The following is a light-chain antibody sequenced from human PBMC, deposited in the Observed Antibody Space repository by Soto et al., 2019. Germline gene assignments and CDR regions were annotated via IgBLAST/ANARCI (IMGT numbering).Light chain of an antibody. Sequence: EIILTQSPASLSVSPGERATLSCRASQSVNNNLAWYQQKRGQAPRLLIYGASTRATGIPGRFRGSVSGTEFTLTIPSLQSEDFAVYFCQQYNNWPPDTFGQGTKLEIK. CDR2: GAS. CDR1: QSVNNN. CDR3: QQYNNWPPDT. J-gene: IGKJ2*01. V-gene: IGKV3-15*01.